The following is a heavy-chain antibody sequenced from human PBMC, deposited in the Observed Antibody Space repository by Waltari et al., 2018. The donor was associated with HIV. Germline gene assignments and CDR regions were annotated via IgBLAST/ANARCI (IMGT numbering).Heavy chain of an antibody. Sequence: QVQLVQSGAEVKKPGASVKVSCKASGYTFTGYYMHWVRQAPGQGLEWMGWINPNSGGTNYAQKFQGRVTMTRDTSISTAYMELSRLRSDDTAVYYCARGMYYYDSSGYYYYDYWGQGTLVTVSS. CDR3: ARGMYYYDSSGYYYYDY. J-gene: IGHJ4*02. CDR1: GYTFTGYY. V-gene: IGHV1-2*02. CDR2: INPNSGGT. D-gene: IGHD3-22*01.